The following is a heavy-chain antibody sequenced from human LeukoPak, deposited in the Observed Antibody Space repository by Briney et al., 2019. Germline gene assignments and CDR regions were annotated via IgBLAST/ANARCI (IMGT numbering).Heavy chain of an antibody. CDR2: IYYSGTT. J-gene: IGHJ4*02. V-gene: IGHV4-59*01. CDR1: GGSMTDYY. Sequence: SETLSLTCTVSGGSMTDYYWSWIRQPPGRELEWIGYIYYSGTTYYNPSLKSRVTMSVDTSKEQFSLKLSSVTAADTAVYFCARNYDRMDYWGQGTLVTVSS. CDR3: ARNYDRMDY. D-gene: IGHD3-16*01.